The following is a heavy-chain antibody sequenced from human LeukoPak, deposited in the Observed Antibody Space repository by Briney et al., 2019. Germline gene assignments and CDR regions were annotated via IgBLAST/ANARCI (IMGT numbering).Heavy chain of an antibody. V-gene: IGHV3-21*01. Sequence: GGSLRLSCAASGFTFSLYCMHWVRQAPRKGLELVSSISSSSYIYYADPVKGRFTISRDNAKNSMYLPMNRLRAEDTAVYYCASIGWELLGGFDYWGQGTLVTVSS. D-gene: IGHD1-26*01. CDR1: GFTFSLYC. J-gene: IGHJ4*02. CDR2: ISSSSYI. CDR3: ASIGWELLGGFDY.